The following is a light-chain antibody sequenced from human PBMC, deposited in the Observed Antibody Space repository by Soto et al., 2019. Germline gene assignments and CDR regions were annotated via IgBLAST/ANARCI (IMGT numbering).Light chain of an antibody. V-gene: IGKV3D-15*01. CDR1: QSVSSN. Sequence: EILMTQDPVTLSVSPGEPQNLPCRASQSVSSNLAWYQQKPGQAPSLLIYGASARATGIPAKFSGSGSGTEFTLTISSLQSEDFAVYYCQQYNKWPRTFGQGTKVDI. CDR2: GAS. CDR3: QQYNKWPRT. J-gene: IGKJ1*01.